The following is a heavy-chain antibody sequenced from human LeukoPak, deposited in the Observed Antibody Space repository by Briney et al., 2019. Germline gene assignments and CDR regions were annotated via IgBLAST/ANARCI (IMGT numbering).Heavy chain of an antibody. D-gene: IGHD6-19*01. V-gene: IGHV3-23*01. CDR2: ITGSSRST. Sequence: GGSLRLSCAASGFTFSSYAMSWGRQVPGKGLEWVSTITGSSRSTYFADSVRGRFTISRDNSKNTLYLQMNNLRAEDTAIYYCAKDTPLFGYSSGWSSNAFDFWGQGTLVTVSS. CDR1: GFTFSSYA. CDR3: AKDTPLFGYSSGWSSNAFDF. J-gene: IGHJ4*02.